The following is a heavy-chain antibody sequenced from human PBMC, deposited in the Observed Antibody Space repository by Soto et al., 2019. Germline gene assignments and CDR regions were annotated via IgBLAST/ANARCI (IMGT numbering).Heavy chain of an antibody. J-gene: IGHJ6*02. CDR1: GFTFSNYD. Sequence: EVQLVSSGGGLVQPGGSLRLSCAASGFTFSNYDMHWVRQVTGKGLEWVSGITTAGDTYYPGSVKGRFTISRDKAKNSLYLQMHSLSAGDTAVYYCARELHGGSYGMDVWGQGTKVTVSS. CDR2: ITTAGDT. CDR3: ARELHGGSYGMDV. V-gene: IGHV3-13*01.